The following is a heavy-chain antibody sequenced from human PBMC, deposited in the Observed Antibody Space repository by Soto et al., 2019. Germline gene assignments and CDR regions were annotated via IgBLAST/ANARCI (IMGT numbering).Heavy chain of an antibody. CDR2: ISSSSSYT. V-gene: IGHV3-11*05. J-gene: IGHJ6*02. CDR1: GFTFSDYY. CDR3: ARGDPPLWFGE. D-gene: IGHD3-10*01. Sequence: GGSLRLSCAASGFTFSDYYMSWIRQAPGKGLEWVSYISSSSSYTNYADSVKGRFTISRDNAKNSLYLQMNSLRAEDTAVYYCARGDPPLWFGEGGQGTTVTVSS.